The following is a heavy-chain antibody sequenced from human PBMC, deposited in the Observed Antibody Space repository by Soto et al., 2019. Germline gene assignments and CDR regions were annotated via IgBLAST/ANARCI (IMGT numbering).Heavy chain of an antibody. J-gene: IGHJ5*02. D-gene: IGHD2-15*01. Sequence: AAVKVSCKASGCTFTSYYMHWVRQAPGQGREWMGIINPSGGSTSYAQKFQGRVTMTRDTSTSTVYMELSSLRSEDTAVYYCARDPAVVAPHKQGHGLDPWGQGTLVTVSS. V-gene: IGHV1-46*01. CDR1: GCTFTSYY. CDR2: INPSGGST. CDR3: ARDPAVVAPHKQGHGLDP.